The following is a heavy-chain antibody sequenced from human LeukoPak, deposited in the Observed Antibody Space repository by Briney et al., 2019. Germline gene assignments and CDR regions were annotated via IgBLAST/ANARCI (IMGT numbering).Heavy chain of an antibody. CDR2: ISSSGSTI. CDR1: GVTFSDKY. CDR3: ARDPIAAAGTFDY. V-gene: IGHV3-11*04. Sequence: GGSLRLSCAASGVTFSDKYISWVRQAPGKGLEWVSYISSSGSTIYYADSVKGRFTISRDNAKNSLYLQMNSLRAEDTAVYYCARDPIAAAGTFDYWGQGTLVTVSS. J-gene: IGHJ4*02. D-gene: IGHD6-13*01.